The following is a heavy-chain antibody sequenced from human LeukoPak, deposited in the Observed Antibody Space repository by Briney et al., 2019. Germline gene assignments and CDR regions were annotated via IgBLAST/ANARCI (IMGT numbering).Heavy chain of an antibody. CDR2: IYYSGST. D-gene: IGHD6-6*01. Sequence: TSETLSLTCSVSGGSISSYYWSWIRQPPGKGQEWIGYIYYSGSTNYNPSLESRVTMSVDTSKNQFSLKLSSVTAADTAVYYCARDKGISSAIDLWGQGTLVTVSS. J-gene: IGHJ5*02. CDR1: GGSISSYY. CDR3: ARDKGISSAIDL. V-gene: IGHV4-59*01.